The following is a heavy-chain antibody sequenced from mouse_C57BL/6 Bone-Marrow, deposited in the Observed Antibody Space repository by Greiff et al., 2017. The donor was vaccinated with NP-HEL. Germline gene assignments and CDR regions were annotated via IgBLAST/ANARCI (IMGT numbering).Heavy chain of an antibody. Sequence: VQLVESGAELARPGASVKLSCKASGYTFTSYGISWVKQRTGQGLEWIGEIYPRSGNTYYNEKFKGKATLTADKSSSTAYMELRSLTSEDSAVYFCARSQFPLLWYFDVWGTGTTVTVSS. CDR2: IYPRSGNT. V-gene: IGHV1-81*01. D-gene: IGHD2-12*01. CDR3: ARSQFPLLWYFDV. CDR1: GYTFTSYG. J-gene: IGHJ1*03.